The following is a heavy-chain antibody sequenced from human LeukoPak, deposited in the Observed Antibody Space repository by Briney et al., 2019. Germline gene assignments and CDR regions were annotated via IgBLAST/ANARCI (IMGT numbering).Heavy chain of an antibody. CDR2: INWNGGST. J-gene: IGHJ3*02. CDR3: ARETYSSGGAFDI. Sequence: GGSLRLSCAASGFTFSSYSMNWVRQAPGKGLEWVSGINWNGGSTGYADSVKGRFTISRDNAKNSLYLRMNSLRAEDTALYYCARETYSSGGAFDIWGQGTMVTVSS. V-gene: IGHV3-20*04. CDR1: GFTFSSYS. D-gene: IGHD6-19*01.